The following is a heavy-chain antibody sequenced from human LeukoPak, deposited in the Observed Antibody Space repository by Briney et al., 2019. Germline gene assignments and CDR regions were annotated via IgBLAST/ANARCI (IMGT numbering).Heavy chain of an antibody. V-gene: IGHV3-30*18. CDR3: AKGGRWVTQWPFDY. CDR1: GFTFSSYG. D-gene: IGHD6-19*01. Sequence: PGGSLRLSCAASGFTFSSYGMHWVRKAPGKGLEWVAVISYDGSNKYYADSVKGRFTISRDNSKNTLYLQMNSLRAEDTAVYYCAKGGRWVTQWPFDYWGQGTLVTVSS. CDR2: ISYDGSNK. J-gene: IGHJ4*02.